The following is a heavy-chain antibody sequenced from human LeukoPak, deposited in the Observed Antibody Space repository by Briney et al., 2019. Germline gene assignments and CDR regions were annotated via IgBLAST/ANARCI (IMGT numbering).Heavy chain of an antibody. CDR3: ARSAHRYYYDSTGYYDFDY. J-gene: IGHJ4*02. Sequence: GASVKVSCKASGYTFTSYGISWVRQAPGQGLEWMGWISAYNGHTKYAQKLQGRVTMTTDTSTSTAYMELRSLRSDDTAVYYCARSAHRYYYDSTGYYDFDYWGQGTLVTVSS. CDR1: GYTFTSYG. D-gene: IGHD3-22*01. V-gene: IGHV1-18*01. CDR2: ISAYNGHT.